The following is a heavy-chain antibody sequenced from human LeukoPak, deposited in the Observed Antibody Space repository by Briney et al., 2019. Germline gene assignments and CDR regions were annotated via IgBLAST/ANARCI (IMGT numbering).Heavy chain of an antibody. Sequence: GGSLRLSCAASGFTFSSYWMHWVRQAPWKGLVWVSRINSDGSSTNYADSVKGRFTISRGNAENTLYLQMNSLRAEDTAVYYCARKAAGLTFDYWGQGTLVTVSS. CDR2: INSDGSST. CDR3: ARKAAGLTFDY. D-gene: IGHD6-13*01. V-gene: IGHV3-74*01. J-gene: IGHJ4*02. CDR1: GFTFSSYW.